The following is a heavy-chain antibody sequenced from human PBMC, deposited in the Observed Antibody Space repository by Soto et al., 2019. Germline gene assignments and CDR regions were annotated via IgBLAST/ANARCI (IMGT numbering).Heavy chain of an antibody. CDR3: SRDQCTFYGLDV. V-gene: IGHV3-48*03. CDR2: ISGSGTTK. CDR1: GFTLNSYE. D-gene: IGHD3-16*01. Sequence: GGSLRLSCAASGFTLNSYEMNWVRQAPGKGLEWVAYISGSGTTKYYADSVKGRFTMSRDNVKNSLYLQMNSLRAEDTAVYYCSRDQCTFYGLDVWGQGTTVTVSS. J-gene: IGHJ6*02.